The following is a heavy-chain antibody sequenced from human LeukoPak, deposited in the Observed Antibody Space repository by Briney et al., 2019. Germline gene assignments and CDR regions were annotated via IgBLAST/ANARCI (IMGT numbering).Heavy chain of an antibody. J-gene: IGHJ4*02. CDR1: GFTFSSHA. V-gene: IGHV3-23*01. CDR3: AKDLLVGPTDY. D-gene: IGHD2-8*02. Sequence: PGGSLRLSCAASGFTFSSHAMSWVRQAAGKGLEWVSTISGSGGTPYYADSVKGRFTISRDNSKNTLFLQMNSLRAEHTAVYDCAKDLLVGPTDYWGERTLVTVSS. CDR2: ISGSGGTP.